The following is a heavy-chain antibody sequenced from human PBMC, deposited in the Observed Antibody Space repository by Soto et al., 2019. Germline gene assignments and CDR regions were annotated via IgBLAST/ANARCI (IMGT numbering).Heavy chain of an antibody. CDR3: ARDLGFGLSDY. D-gene: IGHD3-10*01. V-gene: IGHV1-3*01. Sequence: QVQLVQSGAEVKQPGASVKVSCKASGYTFTSYAMHWVRQAPGQRLEWMGWINAGNGNTKYSQKFQGRVTITRDTSASTAYMELSGLRSEDTAVYSCARDLGFGLSDYWGQGTLVTVSS. CDR2: INAGNGNT. CDR1: GYTFTSYA. J-gene: IGHJ4*02.